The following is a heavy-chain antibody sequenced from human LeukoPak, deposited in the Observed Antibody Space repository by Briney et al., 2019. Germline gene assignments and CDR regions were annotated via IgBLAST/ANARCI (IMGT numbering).Heavy chain of an antibody. V-gene: IGHV4-34*01. CDR2: IYESGTT. CDR3: ARGAWATRLAS. CDR1: GESLNSYY. Sequence: PSETLSLTCAVYGESLNSYYWSWVRQPPGEGLEWIGEIYESGTTKYNLSLKSRVAISMVPSKQQFSLRLSSVTAADTAVYYCARGAWATRLASWGLGTPVIVSP. J-gene: IGHJ5*01. D-gene: IGHD2-15*01.